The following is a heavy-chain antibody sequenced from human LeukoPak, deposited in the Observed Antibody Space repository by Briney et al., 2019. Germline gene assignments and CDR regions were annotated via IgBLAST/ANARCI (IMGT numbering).Heavy chain of an antibody. CDR3: ARHKYSRGVYFDY. CDR1: GGSISSSSYY. J-gene: IGHJ4*02. CDR2: IYYSGST. Sequence: PSETLSLTCTVSGGSISSSSYYWGWIRQPPGKGLEWIGSIYYSGSTYYNPSLKSRVTISVDTSKNQFSLKLSSVTAADTAVYYCARHKYSRGVYFDYWGQGTLVTVSS. D-gene: IGHD6-13*01. V-gene: IGHV4-39*01.